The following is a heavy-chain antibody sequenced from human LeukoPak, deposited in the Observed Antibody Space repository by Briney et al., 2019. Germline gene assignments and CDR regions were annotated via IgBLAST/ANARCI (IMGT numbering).Heavy chain of an antibody. V-gene: IGHV4-59*01. CDR2: IYYSGST. Sequence: SETLSLTCTVSGGSITSYFWHWIRQPPGKGLEWIGYIYYSGSTNYNPSLKSRVTISVDTSRKQFSLKLHSVSAADTAVYYCARDRGRATWFDPWGQGTVVTVSS. D-gene: IGHD3-10*01. J-gene: IGHJ5*02. CDR1: GGSITSYF. CDR3: ARDRGRATWFDP.